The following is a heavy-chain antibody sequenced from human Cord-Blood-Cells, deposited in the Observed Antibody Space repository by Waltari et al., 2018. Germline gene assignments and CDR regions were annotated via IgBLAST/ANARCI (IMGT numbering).Heavy chain of an antibody. CDR3: IGAGTTFDY. Sequence: EVQLVESGGGLVQPGGSLKLSCAASGFPFSGSAMHWVRQASGKGLEWVGRIRSKANSYATAYAASVKGRFTISRDDSKNTAYLQMNSLKTEDTAVYYCIGAGTTFDYWGQGTLVTVSS. V-gene: IGHV3-73*02. CDR1: GFPFSGSA. J-gene: IGHJ4*02. CDR2: IRSKANSYAT. D-gene: IGHD1-1*01.